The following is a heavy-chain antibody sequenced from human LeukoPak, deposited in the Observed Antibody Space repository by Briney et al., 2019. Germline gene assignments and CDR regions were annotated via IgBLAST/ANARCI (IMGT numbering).Heavy chain of an antibody. CDR2: IYYSGST. CDR3: ARNRGRWELPSVIFDY. D-gene: IGHD1-26*01. CDR1: GGSISSSSYY. J-gene: IGHJ4*02. V-gene: IGHV4-39*07. Sequence: SETLSLTCTVSGGSISSSSYYWGWIRQPPGKGLEWIGSIYYSGSTYYNPSLKSRVTISVDTSKNQFSLKLSSVTAADTAVYYCARNRGRWELPSVIFDYWGQGTLVTVSS.